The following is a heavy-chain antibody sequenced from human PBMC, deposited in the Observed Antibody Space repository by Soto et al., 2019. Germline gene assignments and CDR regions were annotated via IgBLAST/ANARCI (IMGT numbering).Heavy chain of an antibody. CDR3: AAPSGYSSGWYGSDY. J-gene: IGHJ4*02. CDR2: IVVGSGNT. V-gene: IGHV1-58*02. Sequence: SVKVSCKASGFTFTISAMQWVRQARGQRLEWIGWIVVGSGNTNYAQKFQERVTITRDMSTSTAYMELSSLRSEDTAVYYCAAPSGYSSGWYGSDYWGQGTLVTVAS. D-gene: IGHD6-19*01. CDR1: GFTFTISA.